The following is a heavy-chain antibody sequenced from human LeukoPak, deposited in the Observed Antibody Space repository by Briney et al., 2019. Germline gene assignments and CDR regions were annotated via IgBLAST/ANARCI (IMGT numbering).Heavy chain of an antibody. CDR2: IYYSGST. J-gene: IGHJ5*02. CDR1: GGSISSGGYY. Sequence: PSETLSLTCTVPGGSISSGGYYWSWIRQHPGKGLEWIGYIYYSGSTYYNPSLKSRVTISVDTSKNQFSLKLSSVTAADTAVYYCASLSRSAGWFDPWGQGTLVTVSS. CDR3: ASLSRSAGWFDP. D-gene: IGHD2-15*01. V-gene: IGHV4-31*03.